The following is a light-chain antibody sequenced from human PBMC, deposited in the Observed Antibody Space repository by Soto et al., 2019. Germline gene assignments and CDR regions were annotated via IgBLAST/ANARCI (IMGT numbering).Light chain of an antibody. CDR2: LNSDGSH. CDR1: SGHSSYA. CDR3: QTWGTFLQV. V-gene: IGLV4-69*01. J-gene: IGLJ1*01. Sequence: QLVLTQSPSASASLGASVKLTCTLSSGHSSYAIAWHQQQPEKGPRYLMKLNSDGSHSKGDGIPDRFSGSSTGAERYLTMSSLQSDDEAVYYCQTWGTFLQVFGTGTNLTVL.